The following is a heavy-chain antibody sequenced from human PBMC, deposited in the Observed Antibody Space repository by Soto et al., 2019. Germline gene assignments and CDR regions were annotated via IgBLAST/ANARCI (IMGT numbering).Heavy chain of an antibody. D-gene: IGHD3-16*01. J-gene: IGHJ4*02. CDR1: GYNFINHG. CDR2: IYPYNGNT. Sequence: QVQLVQSGAEVRKPGASVKVSCKSSGYNFINHGIFWLRQAPGQGLEWMAWIYPYNGNTNYAQKFLGRVTLTTDTSTSTAYMDLRSLTSDDAAIYYCARDLNGAAVGGYWGQGTLVTVSS. V-gene: IGHV1-18*01. CDR3: ARDLNGAAVGGY.